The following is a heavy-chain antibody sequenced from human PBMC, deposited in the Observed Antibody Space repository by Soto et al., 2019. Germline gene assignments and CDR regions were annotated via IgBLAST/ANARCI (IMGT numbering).Heavy chain of an antibody. J-gene: IGHJ4*02. CDR2: ISAHNGNT. Sequence: QVHLVQSGAEVKKPGASVKVSCKGSGYDFTTYGITWVRQAPGQGLEWMAWISAHNGNTDYAQKLQGRVTVTRDTSTSTAYTALRSLRSDDTAVYYCARGRYGDYWGQGALVTVSS. V-gene: IGHV1-18*01. D-gene: IGHD1-1*01. CDR3: ARGRYGDY. CDR1: GYDFTTYG.